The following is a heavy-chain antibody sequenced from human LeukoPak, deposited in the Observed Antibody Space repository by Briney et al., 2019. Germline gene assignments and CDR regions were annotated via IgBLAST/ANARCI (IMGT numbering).Heavy chain of an antibody. CDR3: ARGRYHSSSFNY. Sequence: GASVTVSCTASGYTFTSYDVNWVRQAPGQGLEWMGWINPNSGGTNYAQKFQGRVTMTRDTSISTAYMELSRLRSDDTAVYYCARGRYHSSSFNYWGQGTLVTVSS. CDR2: INPNSGGT. CDR1: GYTFTSYD. D-gene: IGHD6-13*01. V-gene: IGHV1-2*02. J-gene: IGHJ4*02.